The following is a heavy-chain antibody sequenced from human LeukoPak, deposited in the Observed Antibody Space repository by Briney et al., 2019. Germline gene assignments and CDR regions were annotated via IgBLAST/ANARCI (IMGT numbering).Heavy chain of an antibody. J-gene: IGHJ4*02. V-gene: IGHV5-51*01. Sequence: GESLKISCKGSGYSFTSYWIGWVRQMPRKGLEWMGVIYPGDSDTRYSPSFQGQVTISADKSISTAYLQWSSLKASDTAMYYCARGYCGSGSYYNFGHYFDYWGQGTLVTVSS. CDR3: ARGYCGSGSYYNFGHYFDY. CDR2: IYPGDSDT. D-gene: IGHD3-10*01. CDR1: GYSFTSYW.